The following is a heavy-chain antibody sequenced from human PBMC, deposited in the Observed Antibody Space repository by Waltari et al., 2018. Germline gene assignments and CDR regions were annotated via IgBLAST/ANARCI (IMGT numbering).Heavy chain of an antibody. CDR3: ARGGAQLSGEYYFDY. V-gene: IGHV4-61*02. D-gene: IGHD6-6*01. CDR2: IYISGGT. Sequence: QVQLQESGPGLVKPSQTLSLTCTVSGGSISSGSYYWSWIRQPAGKGLEWIGRIYISGGTNYNPSRTSRGTIPVATSKNPFSLKLSSVTAADTAVYYCARGGAQLSGEYYFDYWGQGTLVTVSS. CDR1: GGSISSGSYY. J-gene: IGHJ4*02.